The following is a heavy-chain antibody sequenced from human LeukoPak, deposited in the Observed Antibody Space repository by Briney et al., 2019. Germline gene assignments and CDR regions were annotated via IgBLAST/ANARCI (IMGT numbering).Heavy chain of an antibody. D-gene: IGHD2-21*02. V-gene: IGHV4-4*09. CDR2: IYTIGST. Sequence: SETLSLICTVSGDSISSYYWSWIRQPPGKGLEWIGYIYTIGSTNYNPSLESRVTISVDTSKNHFSLKLSSVTAADTAVYYCARTVVVTAIHYFDYWGQGTLVTVSS. CDR3: ARTVVVTAIHYFDY. CDR1: GDSISSYY. J-gene: IGHJ4*02.